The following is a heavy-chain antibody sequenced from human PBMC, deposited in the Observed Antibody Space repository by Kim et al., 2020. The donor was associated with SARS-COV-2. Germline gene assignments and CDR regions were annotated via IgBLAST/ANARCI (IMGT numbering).Heavy chain of an antibody. Sequence: GGTTDCADSVQGRFTITRGESKNTVHVQMNSLRAEDTAVYSCATRTSADYWGQGTLVTVSS. D-gene: IGHD2-8*02. CDR3: ATRTSADY. CDR2: GGTT. J-gene: IGHJ4*02. V-gene: IGHV3-23*01.